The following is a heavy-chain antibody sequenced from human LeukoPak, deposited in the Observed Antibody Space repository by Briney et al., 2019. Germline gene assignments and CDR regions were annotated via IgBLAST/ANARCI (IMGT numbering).Heavy chain of an antibody. CDR2: IKSKTDGGTT. Sequence: TGGSLRLSCAASGFTFSNAWMSWVRQAPGKGLEWVGRIKSKTDGGTTDYAAPVKGRFTISRDDSKNTLYLQMNSLKTEDTAVYYCTTDPPNLEVHSHILTGYYHSGYWGQGTLVTVSS. J-gene: IGHJ4*02. V-gene: IGHV3-15*01. CDR1: GFTFSNAW. D-gene: IGHD3-9*01. CDR3: TTDPPNLEVHSHILTGYYHSGY.